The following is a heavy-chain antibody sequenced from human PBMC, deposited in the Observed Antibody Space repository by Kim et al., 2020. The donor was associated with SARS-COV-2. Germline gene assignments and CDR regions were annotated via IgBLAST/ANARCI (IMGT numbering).Heavy chain of an antibody. V-gene: IGHV5-10-1*01. CDR3: ARQNSGSYYYYGMDV. Sequence: GESLKISCKGSGYSFTSYWISWVRQMPGKGLEWMGRIDPSDSYTNYSPSFQGHVTISADKSISTAYLQWSSLKASDTAMYYCARQNSGSYYYYGMDVWGQGTTVTVSS. J-gene: IGHJ6*02. CDR2: IDPSDSYT. CDR1: GYSFTSYW. D-gene: IGHD1-26*01.